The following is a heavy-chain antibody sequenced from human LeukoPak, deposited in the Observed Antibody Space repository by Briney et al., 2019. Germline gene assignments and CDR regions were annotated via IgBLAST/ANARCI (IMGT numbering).Heavy chain of an antibody. CDR1: GGSISGYY. CDR2: IYYRGYT. V-gene: IGHV4-59*08. D-gene: IGHD6-19*01. J-gene: IGHJ6*02. CDR3: ARHDEIPVFRNGLDV. Sequence: SETLSLTCTVSGGSISGYYWSWIRQPPGKGLEWIGYIYYRGYTIYNPSLKSRVTMSVDTSGNQFSLKLSSVTAADTAVYYCARHDEIPVFRNGLDVWGQGTTVTAS.